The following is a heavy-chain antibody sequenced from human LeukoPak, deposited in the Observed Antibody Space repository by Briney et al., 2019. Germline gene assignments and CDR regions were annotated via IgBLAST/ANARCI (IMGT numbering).Heavy chain of an antibody. CDR2: IYHSGST. CDR3: ARRGASMVRGVMIDY. V-gene: IGHV4-4*02. Sequence: SETLSLTCAVSGGSISSSNWWSWVRQPPGKGLEWIGEIYHSGSTNYNPSLKSRVTISVDKSKNQFSLKLSSVTDADTAVYYCARRGASMVRGVMIDYWGQGTMVTVSS. D-gene: IGHD3-10*01. CDR1: GGSISSSNW. J-gene: IGHJ4*02.